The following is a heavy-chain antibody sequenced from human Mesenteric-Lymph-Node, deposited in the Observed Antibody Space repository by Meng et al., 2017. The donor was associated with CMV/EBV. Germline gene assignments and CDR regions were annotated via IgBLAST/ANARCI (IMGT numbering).Heavy chain of an antibody. D-gene: IGHD4-23*01. CDR3: LSMVVTRDY. Sequence: SLKISCAASGFTFDDYAMHWVRQAPGKGLEWVSGISWNSGSIGYADSVKGRFTISRDNAKNSLYLQMNSLRAEDTAVYYCLSMVVTRDYWGQGTLVTVSS. J-gene: IGHJ4*02. CDR2: ISWNSGSI. V-gene: IGHV3-9*01. CDR1: GFTFDDYA.